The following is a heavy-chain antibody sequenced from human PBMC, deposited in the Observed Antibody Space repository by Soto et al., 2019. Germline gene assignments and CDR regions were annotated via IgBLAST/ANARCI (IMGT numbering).Heavy chain of an antibody. D-gene: IGHD3-22*01. CDR3: AKDVLRDSSGYYPQVFDY. J-gene: IGHJ4*02. V-gene: IGHV3-23*01. CDR2: ISGSGGST. Sequence: GGSLRLSCAASGFTFSSYAMSWVRQAPGKGLEWVSAISGSGGSTYYADSVKGRFTISRDNSKNTLYLQMNSLRAEDTAVYYCAKDVLRDSSGYYPQVFDYWGQGTLVTVSS. CDR1: GFTFSSYA.